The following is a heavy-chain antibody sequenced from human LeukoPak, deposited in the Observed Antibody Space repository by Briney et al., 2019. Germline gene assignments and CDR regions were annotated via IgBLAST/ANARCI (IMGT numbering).Heavy chain of an antibody. CDR1: GYTFTNYY. Sequence: GASVKVSCKASGYTFTNYYLHWVRQAPGQGLEWMGWMNPNSGDTGYAQKFQGRVTMTRNTSISTAYMELSSLRSEDTAVYYCARGGIAVAGNFDYWGQGTLVTVSS. CDR2: MNPNSGDT. CDR3: ARGGIAVAGNFDY. V-gene: IGHV1-8*02. J-gene: IGHJ4*02. D-gene: IGHD6-19*01.